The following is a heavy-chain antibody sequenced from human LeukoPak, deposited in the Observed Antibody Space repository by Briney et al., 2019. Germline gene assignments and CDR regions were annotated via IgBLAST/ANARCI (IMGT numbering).Heavy chain of an antibody. Sequence: SETLSLTCTVSGGSISSSSDYWGWIRQAPGKGLEWIGSIYYSENTYYNSSLKSRVTISVDTSKNQFSLKLSSVTAADTAVYYCARHSGQLWFGYPGGYNWFDPWGQGTLVTVSS. CDR3: ARHSGQLWFGYPGGYNWFDP. D-gene: IGHD3-10*01. J-gene: IGHJ5*02. CDR1: GGSISSSSDY. CDR2: IYYSENT. V-gene: IGHV4-39*01.